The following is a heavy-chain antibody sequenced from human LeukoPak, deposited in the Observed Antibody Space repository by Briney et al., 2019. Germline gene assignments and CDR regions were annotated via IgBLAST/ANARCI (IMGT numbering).Heavy chain of an antibody. V-gene: IGHV4-59*01. CDR3: ARDKHQLLPYDHYYYYMDV. CDR1: GGSISSYY. J-gene: IGHJ6*03. D-gene: IGHD2-2*01. CDR2: IDYSGST. Sequence: SETLSLTCTVSGGSISSYYWSWIRQPPGKGLEWIGYIDYSGSTNYNPSLKSRVTISVDTSKNQFSLKLSSVTAADTAVYYCARDKHQLLPYDHYYYYMDVWGKGTTVTVSS.